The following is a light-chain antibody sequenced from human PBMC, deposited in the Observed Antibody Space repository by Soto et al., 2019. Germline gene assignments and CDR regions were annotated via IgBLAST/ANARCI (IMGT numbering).Light chain of an antibody. CDR1: QSVSSSY. J-gene: IGKJ1*01. Sequence: EIVLTQSPGTLSLSPGERATLSCRASQSVSSSYLAWYQQKPGQAPRLLIYGASSRATGIPDRFSGSGSGTDFTITISRLEPEDFAVYYWQQYGRSRTFGQGTKVEIK. CDR2: GAS. CDR3: QQYGRSRT. V-gene: IGKV3-20*01.